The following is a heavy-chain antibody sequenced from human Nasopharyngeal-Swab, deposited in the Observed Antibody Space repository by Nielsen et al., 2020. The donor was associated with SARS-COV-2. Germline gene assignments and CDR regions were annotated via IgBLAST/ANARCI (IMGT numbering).Heavy chain of an antibody. CDR1: GFTFSDYY. J-gene: IGHJ6*04. CDR3: AGDYPIIYYYDSSGYLALDV. CDR2: ISSSDSTI. Sequence: SLKISCASSGFTFSDYYMSWICSAPGNGLEWVSYISSSDSTIYYADSVKGRFTISRDNAKTSLYLQMNSLRAEDTAVYYCAGDYPIIYYYDSSGYLALDVWGKGTTVTVSS. D-gene: IGHD3-22*01. V-gene: IGHV3-11*01.